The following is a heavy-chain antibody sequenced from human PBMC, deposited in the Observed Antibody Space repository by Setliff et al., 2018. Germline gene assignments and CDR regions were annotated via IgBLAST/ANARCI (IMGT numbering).Heavy chain of an antibody. Sequence: GESLKISCAASGFTFTSYAMTWVRQAPGKGLEWVSTVSGAGDFTYYADSVKGRFIVSRDNSKNTMYLQLRSLRADDTAIYYCAKDRKNYYDTSGYPDAFDIWGQGTTVTVSS. V-gene: IGHV3-23*01. CDR3: AKDRKNYYDTSGYPDAFDI. CDR2: VSGAGDFT. J-gene: IGHJ3*02. D-gene: IGHD3-22*01. CDR1: GFTFTSYA.